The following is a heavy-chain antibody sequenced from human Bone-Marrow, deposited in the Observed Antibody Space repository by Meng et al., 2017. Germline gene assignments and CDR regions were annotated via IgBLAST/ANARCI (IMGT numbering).Heavy chain of an antibody. CDR3: ARAFGLGYCSGGSC. D-gene: IGHD2-15*01. Sequence: GESLKISCAASGFTFSSYEMNWVRQAPGKGLEWVSYITTSGSTVYYADSVKGRFTISRDNAKNSLYLQMNSLRAEDTAVYYCARAFGLGYCSGGSCWGQGTLVTVSS. V-gene: IGHV3-48*03. J-gene: IGHJ4*02. CDR1: GFTFSSYE. CDR2: ITTSGSTV.